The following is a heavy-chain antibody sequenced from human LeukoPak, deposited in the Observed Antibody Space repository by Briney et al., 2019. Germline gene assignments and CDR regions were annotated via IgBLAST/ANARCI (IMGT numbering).Heavy chain of an antibody. J-gene: IGHJ6*03. CDR2: IIPIFGTA. CDR1: GGTFSSYA. Sequence: SVKVSCKASGGTFSSYAISWVRQAPGQGLEWMGGIIPIFGTANYAQKFQGRVTITADESTSTAYMELSSLRSEDTAVYYCARGAAVAGTSYYYYYYVDVWGKGTTVTISS. CDR3: ARGAAVAGTSYYYYYYVDV. D-gene: IGHD6-19*01. V-gene: IGHV1-69*13.